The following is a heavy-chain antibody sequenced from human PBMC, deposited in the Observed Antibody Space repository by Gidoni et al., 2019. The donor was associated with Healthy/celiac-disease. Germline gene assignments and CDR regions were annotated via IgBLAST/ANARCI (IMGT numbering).Heavy chain of an antibody. J-gene: IGHJ3*02. CDR1: GFTFSSYS. CDR3: ARDRGIAAAGILDAFDI. Sequence: EVQLVESGGGLVKPGGSLRLSCAASGFTFSSYSMNWVRQAPGKGLEWVSSISSSSSYIYYADSVKGRFTISRDNAKNSLYLQMNSLRAEDTAVYYCARDRGIAAAGILDAFDIWGQGTMVTVSS. D-gene: IGHD6-13*01. CDR2: ISSSSSYI. V-gene: IGHV3-21*01.